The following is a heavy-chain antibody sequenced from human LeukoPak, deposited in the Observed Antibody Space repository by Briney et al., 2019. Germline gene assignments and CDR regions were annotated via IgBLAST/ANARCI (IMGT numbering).Heavy chain of an antibody. CDR3: TTLSDPYSYGYRYYYYYYMDV. Sequence: PGGSLRLSCAASGFTFSNAWMSWVRQAPGKGLEWVGRIKSKTDGGTTDYAAPVKGRFTISRDDSKNTLYLQMNSLKTEDTAVYYCTTLSDPYSYGYRYYYYYYMDVWGKGTTVTVSS. V-gene: IGHV3-15*01. CDR1: GFTFSNAW. D-gene: IGHD5-18*01. J-gene: IGHJ6*03. CDR2: IKSKTDGGTT.